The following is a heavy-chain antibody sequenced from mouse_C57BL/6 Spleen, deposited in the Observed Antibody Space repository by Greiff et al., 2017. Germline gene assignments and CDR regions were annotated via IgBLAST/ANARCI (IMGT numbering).Heavy chain of an antibody. Sequence: QVHVKQPGAELVKPGASVKLSCKASGYTFTSYWMHWVKQRPGQGLEWIGMIHPNSGSTNYNEKFKSKATLTVDKSSSTAYMQLSSLTSEDSAVYYCARVLYSNYEGFDYWGQGTTLTVSS. CDR3: ARVLYSNYEGFDY. V-gene: IGHV1-64*01. CDR1: GYTFTSYW. J-gene: IGHJ2*01. CDR2: IHPNSGST. D-gene: IGHD2-5*01.